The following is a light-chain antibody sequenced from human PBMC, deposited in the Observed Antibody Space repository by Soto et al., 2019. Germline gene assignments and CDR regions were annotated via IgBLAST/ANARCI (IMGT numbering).Light chain of an antibody. CDR1: QSISGY. CDR3: QPSSSTPCT. CDR2: GTS. J-gene: IGKJ1*01. Sequence: DIQMTQSPSSLSGSAGDRVPSTCRASQSISGYLNWYQQKPGQAPKVLMYGTSILQIGVSSRFSGSGSGTDFTLTINSLQPEDVATYYYQPSSSTPCTFGQRNQVEIK. V-gene: IGKV1-39*01.